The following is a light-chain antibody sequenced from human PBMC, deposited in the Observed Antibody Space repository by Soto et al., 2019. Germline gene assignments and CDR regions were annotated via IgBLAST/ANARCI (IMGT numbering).Light chain of an antibody. V-gene: IGKV3-15*01. Sequence: EIVMTQSPATLSVSPGERATLSCRASQTVSSNLAWYQQKPGQAPRLLIYGASTRATGLPARFSGSGSGTEFALTISSLQSEDFAVYYCQQYNNWPLTFGPGPKVEIK. CDR1: QTVSSN. J-gene: IGKJ1*01. CDR2: GAS. CDR3: QQYNNWPLT.